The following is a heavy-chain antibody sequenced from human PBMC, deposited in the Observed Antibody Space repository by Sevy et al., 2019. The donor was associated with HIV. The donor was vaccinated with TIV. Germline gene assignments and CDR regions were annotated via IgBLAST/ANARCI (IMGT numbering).Heavy chain of an antibody. CDR1: GYAFTGYY. CDR2: INPNSGGT. D-gene: IGHD2-15*01. CDR3: ARADIVVVVAAPPGYYGMDV. V-gene: IGHV1-2*02. J-gene: IGHJ6*02. Sequence: ASVKVACKASGYAFTGYYMHWVRQAPGQGLEWMGWINPNSGGTNYAQKFQGRVTMTRDTSISTAYMELSRLRSDDTAVYYCARADIVVVVAAPPGYYGMDVWGPGTTVTVSS.